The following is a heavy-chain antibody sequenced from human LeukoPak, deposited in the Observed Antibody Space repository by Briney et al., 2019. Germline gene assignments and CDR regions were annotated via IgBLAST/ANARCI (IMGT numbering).Heavy chain of an antibody. V-gene: IGHV3-21*01. J-gene: IGHJ4*02. CDR1: GFTFGSSW. D-gene: IGHD3-9*01. Sequence: GGSLRLSCAASGFTFGSSWMNWVRQAPGKGLEWVSSISSSSSYIYYADSVKGRFTISRDNAKNSLYLQMNSPRAEDTAVYYCARGVVRYFDYWGQGALVTVSS. CDR2: ISSSSSYI. CDR3: ARGVVRYFDY.